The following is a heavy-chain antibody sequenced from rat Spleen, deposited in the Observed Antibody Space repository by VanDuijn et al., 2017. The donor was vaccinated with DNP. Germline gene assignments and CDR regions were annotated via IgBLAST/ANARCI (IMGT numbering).Heavy chain of an antibody. CDR3: ARPDY. J-gene: IGHJ2*01. V-gene: IGHV5-7*01. CDR2: ISYDGSRT. CDR1: GSTFSDFN. Sequence: EVQLVESGGDLVQPGRSLKLSCATSGSTFSDFNMVWVRQAPKKGLEWVATISYDGSRTNYRDSVKGRFTISRDNAKSTLYLQMDSLRSEDTATYYGARPDYWGQGVMVTVSS.